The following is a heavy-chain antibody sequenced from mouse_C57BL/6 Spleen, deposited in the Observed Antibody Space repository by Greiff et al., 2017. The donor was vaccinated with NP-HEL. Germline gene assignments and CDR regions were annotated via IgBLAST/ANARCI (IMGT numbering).Heavy chain of an antibody. V-gene: IGHV2-9-1*01. CDR1: GFSLTSYA. J-gene: IGHJ3*01. CDR2: IWTGGGT. Sequence: VKLMESGPGLVAPSQSLSITCTVSGFSLTSYAISWVRQPPGKGLEWLGVIWTGGGTNYNSALKSRLSISKDNSKSQVFLKMNSLQTDDTARYYCARNYPYYGSPGFAYWGQGTLVTVSA. CDR3: ARNYPYYGSPGFAY. D-gene: IGHD1-1*01.